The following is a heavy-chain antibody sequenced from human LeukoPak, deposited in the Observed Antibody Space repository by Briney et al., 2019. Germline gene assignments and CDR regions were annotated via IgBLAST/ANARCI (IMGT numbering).Heavy chain of an antibody. Sequence: SETLSLTCTVSGGSISSGSYYWSWIRQPAGKGLEWIGRIYTSGSTNYNPSLKSRVTISVDTSKNQFSLKLSSVTAADTAVYYCAREGGSRSSYYYYYYMDVWGKGTTVTVSS. CDR3: AREGGSRSSYYYYYYMDV. J-gene: IGHJ6*03. CDR2: IYTSGST. CDR1: GGSISSGSYY. V-gene: IGHV4-61*02. D-gene: IGHD6-6*01.